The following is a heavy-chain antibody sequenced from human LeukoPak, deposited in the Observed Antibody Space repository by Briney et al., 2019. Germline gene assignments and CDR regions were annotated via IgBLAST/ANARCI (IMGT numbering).Heavy chain of an antibody. J-gene: IGHJ6*02. V-gene: IGHV1-18*01. CDR2: ISAYNGNT. D-gene: IGHD2-8*01. Sequence: ASVKVSCKASGYTFTSYGISWVRQAPGQGLEWMGWISAYNGNTNYAQKLQGRVTMTTDTSTSTAYMELRSLRSDDTAVYYCARDEFDNVLMVYAIRGVSDGMDVWGQGTTVTVSS. CDR3: ARDEFDNVLMVYAIRGVSDGMDV. CDR1: GYTFTSYG.